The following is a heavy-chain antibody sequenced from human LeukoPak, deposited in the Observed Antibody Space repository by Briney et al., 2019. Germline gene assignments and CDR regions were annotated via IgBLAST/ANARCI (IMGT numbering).Heavy chain of an antibody. Sequence: GESLKISCKASGYSFTSYWIGWVRQMPGKGLEWMGIIYPGDSDIRYSPSFQGQVTISADKSISTAYLQWSSLKASDTAMYYCAGRPYYDSSGYHYYFDFWGQGTLVTVSS. CDR1: GYSFTSYW. D-gene: IGHD3-22*01. V-gene: IGHV5-51*01. CDR3: AGRPYYDSSGYHYYFDF. J-gene: IGHJ4*02. CDR2: IYPGDSDI.